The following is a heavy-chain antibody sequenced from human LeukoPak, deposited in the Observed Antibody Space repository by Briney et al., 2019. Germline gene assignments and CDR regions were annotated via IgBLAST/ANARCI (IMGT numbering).Heavy chain of an antibody. CDR1: GYSISSGYY. J-gene: IGHJ3*02. CDR3: ARVEVFCGGDCSISAFDI. V-gene: IGHV4-38-2*02. Sequence: SETLSLTCTVSGYSISSGYYWGWIRQPPGKGLEWIGSIYHSGSTYYNPSLKSRVNISVDTSKNQLSLKLSSVTAADTAVYYCARVEVFCGGDCSISAFDIWGQGTMVTVSS. CDR2: IYHSGST. D-gene: IGHD2-21*01.